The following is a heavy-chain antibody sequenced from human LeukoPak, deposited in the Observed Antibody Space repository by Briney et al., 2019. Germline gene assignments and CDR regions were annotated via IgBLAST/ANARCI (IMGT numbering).Heavy chain of an antibody. CDR2: IYYSGSA. Sequence: SETLSLTCIVSGASISNSSYYWGWIRQPPGKGLEWIGSIYYSGSAYYNPSLKSRATISVDTSKNQFSLKLSSVTAADTAVYYCARDGYNPIDYWGQGTLVTVSS. D-gene: IGHD5-24*01. CDR3: ARDGYNPIDY. V-gene: IGHV4-39*07. J-gene: IGHJ4*02. CDR1: GASISNSSYY.